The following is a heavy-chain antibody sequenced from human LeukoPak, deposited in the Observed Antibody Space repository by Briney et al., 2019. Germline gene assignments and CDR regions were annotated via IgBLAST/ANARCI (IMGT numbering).Heavy chain of an antibody. CDR1: GYTFTSYD. CDR3: ARGATDFWSGYYRGYYYYGMDV. CDR2: MNPNSGNT. Sequence: GASVKVSCKASGYTFTSYDINWVRQATGQGLEWMGWMNPNSGNTGYAQKFQGRVTMTRSTSISTAYMELSSLRSEDTAVYYCARGATDFWSGYYRGYYYYGMDVWGQGTTVTVSS. J-gene: IGHJ6*02. V-gene: IGHV1-8*01. D-gene: IGHD3-3*01.